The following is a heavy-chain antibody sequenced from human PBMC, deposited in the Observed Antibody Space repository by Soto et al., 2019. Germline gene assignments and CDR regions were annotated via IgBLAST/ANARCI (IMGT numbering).Heavy chain of an antibody. CDR1: GGSISSAAYS. J-gene: IGHJ4*02. Sequence: PSETLSLTCAVSGGSISSAAYSWSWIRQPPGKGLEWIGYIYYSGSTYYNPSLKSRVTISVDTSKNQFSLKLSSVTAADTAVYYCARAQGSGFLVSWGQGTLVTVSS. CDR3: ARAQGSGFLVS. D-gene: IGHD3-10*01. CDR2: IYYSGST. V-gene: IGHV4-30-2*05.